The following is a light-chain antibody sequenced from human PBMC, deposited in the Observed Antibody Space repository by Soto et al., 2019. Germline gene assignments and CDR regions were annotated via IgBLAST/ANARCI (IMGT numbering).Light chain of an antibody. J-gene: IGLJ2*01. CDR2: GNN. CDR1: NSNIGSGYD. CDR3: QSYDSTLSGSEVV. V-gene: IGLV1-40*01. Sequence: QSVLTQPPSVSGAPGQRVTISCTGSNSNIGSGYDVHWYQQLPGTAPKLLIYGNNNRPSGVPDRFSGSKSGTSASLAITGLQGEDDAEYYCQSYDSTLSGSEVVFGGGTKLTVL.